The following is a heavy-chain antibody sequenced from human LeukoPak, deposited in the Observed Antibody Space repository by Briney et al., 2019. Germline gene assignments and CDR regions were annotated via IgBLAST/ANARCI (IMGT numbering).Heavy chain of an antibody. CDR1: GFTFSSYA. J-gene: IGHJ4*02. Sequence: GGSLRLSCAASGFTFSSYAMTWVRQAPGSGLEWVSGISGSGGSKYYADAVKGRFTISRDNSKNTLYLQMNSLRAEDTAVYYCAKGLNSEHDTYFDYWGQGTLVTASS. CDR3: AKGLNSEHDTYFDY. V-gene: IGHV3-23*01. CDR2: ISGSGGSK. D-gene: IGHD1-26*01.